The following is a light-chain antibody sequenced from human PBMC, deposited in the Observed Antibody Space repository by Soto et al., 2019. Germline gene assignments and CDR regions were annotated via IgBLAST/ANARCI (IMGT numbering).Light chain of an antibody. CDR3: QQYSHYSART. V-gene: IGKV1-5*03. CDR1: QNIGSW. J-gene: IGKJ1*01. Sequence: DIPMTQSPSTLSASVGDRVTVTCRASQNIGSWVAWYQQKPGKAPNLLIYKASTLETGVPSRFSGTGSGTEFTLTISSLQPDDCATYYCQQYSHYSARTFGQGTKVEVK. CDR2: KAS.